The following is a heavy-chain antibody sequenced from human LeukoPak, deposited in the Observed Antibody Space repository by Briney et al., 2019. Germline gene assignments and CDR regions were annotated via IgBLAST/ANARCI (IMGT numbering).Heavy chain of an antibody. V-gene: IGHV3-30*04. D-gene: IGHD2-8*01. Sequence: GRSLRLSCAASGFTFSSYAMHWVRQAPGKGLEWVAVISYDGSNKYYADSVKGRFTISRDNSKNTLYLQTNSLRAEDTAVYYCARQPILYDAFDIWGQGTMVTVSS. J-gene: IGHJ3*02. CDR3: ARQPILYDAFDI. CDR1: GFTFSSYA. CDR2: ISYDGSNK.